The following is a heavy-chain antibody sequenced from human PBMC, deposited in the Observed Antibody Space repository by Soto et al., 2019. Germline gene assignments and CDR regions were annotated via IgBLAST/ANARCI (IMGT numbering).Heavy chain of an antibody. J-gene: IGHJ4*02. CDR3: ARATGTLRSRNCDY. CDR1: GGSISTVGHY. D-gene: IGHD1-1*01. Sequence: PWETLSLTCSVSGGSISTVGHYWTWIRQPPGKGLEWIGSIYHTGSTYYSKSLRGRLTMSVDTSKSQFSLRLSSVTAADTAVYYCARATGTLRSRNCDYWGQGSLVTVSS. V-gene: IGHV4-31*03. CDR2: IYHTGST.